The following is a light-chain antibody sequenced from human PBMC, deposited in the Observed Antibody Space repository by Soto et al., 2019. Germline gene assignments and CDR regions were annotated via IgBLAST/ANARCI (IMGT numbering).Light chain of an antibody. J-gene: IGKJ2*01. CDR1: QSLLQSNGYKY. CDR3: MQPLQSPRT. CDR2: LGS. Sequence: IMMTQSPLSLPVTPGEPASISCRSSQSLLQSNGYKYLDSYMQKPGQSPQVLIYLGSNRASGVPGRFSGSGSGTDFTLKISRVEADDVGIYYCMQPLQSPRTSGQGTKLEIK. V-gene: IGKV2-28*01.